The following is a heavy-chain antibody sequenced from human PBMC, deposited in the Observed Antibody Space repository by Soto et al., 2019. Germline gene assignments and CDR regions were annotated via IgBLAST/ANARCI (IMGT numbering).Heavy chain of an antibody. CDR3: ARSRYSGYDSVDY. CDR1: GGSISSYY. D-gene: IGHD5-12*01. V-gene: IGHV4-59*01. CDR2: IHYSGST. J-gene: IGHJ4*02. Sequence: PSETLSLTCTVSGGSISSYYWSWIRQPPGKGLEWIGYIHYSGSTNYNPSLKSRVTISVDTSKNQFSLKLSSVTAADTAVYYCARSRYSGYDSVDYWGQGTLVTVSS.